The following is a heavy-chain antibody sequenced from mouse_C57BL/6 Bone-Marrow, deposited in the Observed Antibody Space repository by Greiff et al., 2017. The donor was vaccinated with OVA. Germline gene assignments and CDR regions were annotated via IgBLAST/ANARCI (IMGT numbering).Heavy chain of an antibody. CDR1: GYTFTDYY. D-gene: IGHD1-1*01. Sequence: VQLQQSGAELVRPGASVKLSCKASGYTFTDYYINWVKQRPGQGLEWIARIYPGSGNTYYNEKFKGKATLTAEKSSSTAYMQLSSLTSEDSAVYFCARRGYGSSYGYFDYWGQGTTLTVSS. J-gene: IGHJ2*01. V-gene: IGHV1-76*01. CDR3: ARRGYGSSYGYFDY. CDR2: IYPGSGNT.